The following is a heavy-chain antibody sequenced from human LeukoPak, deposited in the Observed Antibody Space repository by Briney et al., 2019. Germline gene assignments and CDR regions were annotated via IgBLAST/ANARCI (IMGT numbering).Heavy chain of an antibody. CDR2: ISGSGGST. D-gene: IGHD6-19*01. CDR3: AKAQYSSGWFDH. J-gene: IGHJ5*02. V-gene: IGHV3-23*01. Sequence: GGSLRLSCAASGFTFSSYAMSWVRQAPGKGLEWVSAISGSGGSTYYADSVKGRFTISRDNSRNTLYLQMNSLRAEDTAVYYCAKAQYSSGWFDHWGQGTLVTVSS. CDR1: GFTFSSYA.